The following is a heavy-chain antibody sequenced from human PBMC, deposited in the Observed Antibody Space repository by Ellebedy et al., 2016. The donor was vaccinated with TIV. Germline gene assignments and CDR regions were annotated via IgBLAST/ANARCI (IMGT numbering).Heavy chain of an antibody. CDR2: ISGSGVST. V-gene: IGHV3-23*01. Sequence: GESLKISXAASGFTFSSYAMSWVRQAPGKGLEWVSAISGSGVSTYYADSVKGRFTVSRDNSKNTVSLQMISLRAEDTAVYYCAKPQGDWVTSTDFDYWGQGTLATVSS. CDR1: GFTFSSYA. J-gene: IGHJ4*02. D-gene: IGHD2-21*02. CDR3: AKPQGDWVTSTDFDY.